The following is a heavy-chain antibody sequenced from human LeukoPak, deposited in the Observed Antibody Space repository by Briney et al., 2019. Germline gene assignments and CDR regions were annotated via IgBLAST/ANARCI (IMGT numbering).Heavy chain of an antibody. J-gene: IGHJ4*02. CDR2: IRSKAYGGTT. CDR1: GFTFGDYA. D-gene: IGHD1-1*01. V-gene: IGHV3-49*04. Sequence: PGRCPSLSCTASGFTFGDYAMNWGRQAPGKGLEWVGFIRSKAYGGTTEYTASVKGRFTISRDDSKSIAYLQMNSLKTEDTAVYYCSTTGYVEYWGQGTLVTVSS. CDR3: STTGYVEY.